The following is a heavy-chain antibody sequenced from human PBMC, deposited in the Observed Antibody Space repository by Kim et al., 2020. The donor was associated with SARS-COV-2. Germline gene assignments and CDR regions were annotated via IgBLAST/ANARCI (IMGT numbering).Heavy chain of an antibody. J-gene: IGHJ4*02. CDR1: GFTFSSYA. CDR3: ASDDRAN. Sequence: GGSLRLSCAASGFTFSSYAMHWVRQAPGKGLEWVAVISYDGSNKYYADSVKGRFTISRDNSKNTLYLQMNSLRAEDTAVYYCASDDRANWGQGTLVTVSS. V-gene: IGHV3-30-3*01. CDR2: ISYDGSNK.